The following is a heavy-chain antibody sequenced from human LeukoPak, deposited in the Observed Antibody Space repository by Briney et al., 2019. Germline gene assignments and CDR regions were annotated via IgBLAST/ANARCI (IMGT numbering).Heavy chain of an antibody. J-gene: IGHJ3*02. D-gene: IGHD3-10*01. CDR3: ARERGDAFDI. CDR1: GFTFSSYS. Sequence: PGGSLRLSCAASGFTFSSYSMNWVRQAPGKGLEWVSYISSSGSTIYYADSVKGRFTISRDNAKNSLYLQMNSLRAEDTAVYYCARERGDAFDIWGQGTMVTVSS. V-gene: IGHV3-48*04. CDR2: ISSSGSTI.